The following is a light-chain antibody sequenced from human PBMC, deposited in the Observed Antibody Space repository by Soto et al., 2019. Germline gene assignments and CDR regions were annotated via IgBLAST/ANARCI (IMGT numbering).Light chain of an antibody. V-gene: IGKV3-15*01. CDR1: QSVSSN. CDR2: GAS. CDR3: RQYNNWWT. Sequence: EIVMTLSPATLSVSPGERATLSCRASQSVSSNLAWYQQKPGQAPRLLIYGASTRATGIPARFSGSGSGTEFTLTISSLQSEDFAVYYCRQYNNWWTFGQGTKVDIK. J-gene: IGKJ1*01.